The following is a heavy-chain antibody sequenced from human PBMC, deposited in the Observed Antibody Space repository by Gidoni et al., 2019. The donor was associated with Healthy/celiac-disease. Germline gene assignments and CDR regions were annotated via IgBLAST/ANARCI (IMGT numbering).Heavy chain of an antibody. CDR1: GGTFSSYA. J-gene: IGHJ4*02. CDR2: IIPIVGTA. D-gene: IGHD3-22*01. V-gene: IGHV1-69*06. CDR3: ARAITMIASGGYYFDY. Sequence: QVQLVQSGAEVKKPGSSVRVSCKASGGTFSSYAISWVRQAPGQGLEWLGGIIPIVGTANYAQKFQGRVTITADKSTSTAYMELSSLRSEDTAVYYCARAITMIASGGYYFDYWGQGTLVTVSS.